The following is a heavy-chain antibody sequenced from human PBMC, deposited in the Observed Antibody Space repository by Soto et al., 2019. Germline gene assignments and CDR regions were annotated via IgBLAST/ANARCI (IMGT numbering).Heavy chain of an antibody. D-gene: IGHD2-15*01. CDR2: ISYDGSNK. CDR1: GFTFSNYG. J-gene: IGHJ6*02. CDR3: AKLDEGGLQYAYYAMDV. Sequence: GGSLRLSCVASGFTFSNYGMHWVRQSPGKGLEWVAVISYDGSNKYYADSVKGRFTISRDNSKNTLYLQMTSLRTEDTALYYCAKLDEGGLQYAYYAMDVWGQGTTVTVSS. V-gene: IGHV3-30*18.